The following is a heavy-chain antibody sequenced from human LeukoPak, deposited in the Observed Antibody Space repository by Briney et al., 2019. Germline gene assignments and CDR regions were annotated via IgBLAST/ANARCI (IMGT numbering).Heavy chain of an antibody. J-gene: IGHJ4*02. CDR3: AREGLHVDY. Sequence: SGTLSLTCTVSGGSISSGSYYWSWIRQPAGKGLEWIGRIYTSGSTNYNPSLKSRVTISVDTSKNQFSLKLSSVTAADTAVYYCAREGLHVDYWGQGTLVTVSS. CDR1: GGSISSGSYY. V-gene: IGHV4-61*02. D-gene: IGHD5-24*01. CDR2: IYTSGST.